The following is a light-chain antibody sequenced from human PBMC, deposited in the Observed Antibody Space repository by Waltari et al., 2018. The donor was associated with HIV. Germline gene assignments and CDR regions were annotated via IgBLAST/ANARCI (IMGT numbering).Light chain of an antibody. CDR3: SSYTSSTFWV. Sequence: QSALTQPASVSGSPGQSITLSCTGTSSDVAGYNYVSWYHQHPGKAPKRMIYEVSNRPSGVSIRFSGSKSGNTSSLTIAGLQAEDEADYYCSSYTSSTFWVFGGGTKLTVL. CDR2: EVS. J-gene: IGLJ3*02. CDR1: SSDVAGYNY. V-gene: IGLV2-14*01.